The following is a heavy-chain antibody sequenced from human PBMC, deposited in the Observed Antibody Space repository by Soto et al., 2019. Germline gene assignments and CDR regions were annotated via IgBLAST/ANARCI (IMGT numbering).Heavy chain of an antibody. D-gene: IGHD5-12*01. V-gene: IGHV3-30*18. CDR3: AKTGYNRDYYGMDV. CDR2: ISYDGSNK. J-gene: IGHJ6*02. Sequence: GGSLRLSCAASGFTFSSYGMHWVRQAPGKGLEWVAVISYDGSNKYYADSVKGRFTISRDNSKNTLYLQMNSLRAEDTAVYYCAKTGYNRDYYGMDVWGQGTTVTVS. CDR1: GFTFSSYG.